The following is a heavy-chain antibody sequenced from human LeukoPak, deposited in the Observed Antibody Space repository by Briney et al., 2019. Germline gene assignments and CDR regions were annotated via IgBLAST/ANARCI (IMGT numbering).Heavy chain of an antibody. Sequence: GASVKVSCKASGGTFSSYAISWVRQAPGQGLEWMAGIIPIFGTANYAQKFQGRVTITTDESTSTAYMELSSLRSEDTAVYYCARGNSSSWYPPFDYWGQGTLVTVSS. J-gene: IGHJ4*02. D-gene: IGHD6-13*01. V-gene: IGHV1-69*05. CDR1: GGTFSSYA. CDR2: IIPIFGTA. CDR3: ARGNSSSWYPPFDY.